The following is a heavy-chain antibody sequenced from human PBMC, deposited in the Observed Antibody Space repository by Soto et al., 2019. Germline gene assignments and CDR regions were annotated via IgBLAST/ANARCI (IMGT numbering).Heavy chain of an antibody. V-gene: IGHV3-23*01. CDR1: XFXXSXXA. CDR2: ISGSGGST. D-gene: IGHD5-18*01. J-gene: IGHJ4*02. CDR3: AKDRRYSSRVFDY. Sequence: VXXXXSXXXLVXPGXXXXXXCAXXXFXXSXXAMSXXRQAXGXXXEWVSAISGSGGSTYYADSVKGRFTISXXNSXXXLXXXXXXXRAEDTAVYYCAKDRRYSSRVFDYWGQGTLVTVSS.